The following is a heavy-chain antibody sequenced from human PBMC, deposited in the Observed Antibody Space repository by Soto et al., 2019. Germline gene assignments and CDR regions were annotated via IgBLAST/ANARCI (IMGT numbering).Heavy chain of an antibody. CDR1: GFTFKYYA. CDR3: ARGDSGGYFRYFDR. Sequence: DVLLLESGGGSVQPGGSLRFSCAASGFTFKYYAMTWVRQAPGKGLEWVSSTSGSGGSAYYADSVKGRFTISRDNSKDTLYLQIDSLRAEDTAVYFCARGDSGGYFRYFDRWGQGTLVTVSP. V-gene: IGHV3-23*01. D-gene: IGHD3-22*01. J-gene: IGHJ4*02. CDR2: TSGSGGSA.